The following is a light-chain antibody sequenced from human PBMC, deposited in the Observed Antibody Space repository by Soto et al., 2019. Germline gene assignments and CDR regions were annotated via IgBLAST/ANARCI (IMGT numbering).Light chain of an antibody. CDR3: QKYTSAPIT. CDR1: QGISDS. J-gene: IGKJ5*01. CDR2: AAS. Sequence: DIPMTQSPSSLSASVGDRVTITCRASQGISDSLAWYQQKPGKVPKLLIYAASTLQSGVPSRFSGSGSGTDFTLTISSLQPEDVATYYCQKYTSAPITFGQGTRLEIK. V-gene: IGKV1-27*01.